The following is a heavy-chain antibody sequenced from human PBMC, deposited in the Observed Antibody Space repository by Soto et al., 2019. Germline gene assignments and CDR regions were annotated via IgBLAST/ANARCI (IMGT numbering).Heavy chain of an antibody. J-gene: IGHJ4*02. CDR1: GFTFSSYA. CDR2: ISSNGGST. CDR3: ARGVDY. Sequence: VQLVESGGGLVQPGGSLRLSCAASGFTFSSYAMHWVRQAPGKGLEYLSAISSNGGSTYYANSVKGRFTISRDNSKNTLYLQMGSLRAEDMAVYYCARGVDYWGQGTLVTVSS. V-gene: IGHV3-64*01.